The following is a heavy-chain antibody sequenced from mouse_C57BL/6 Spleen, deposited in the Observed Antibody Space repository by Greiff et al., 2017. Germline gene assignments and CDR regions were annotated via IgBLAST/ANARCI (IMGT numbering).Heavy chain of an antibody. V-gene: IGHV1-64*01. D-gene: IGHD2-3*01. CDR3: VYDDPTRGTWFAY. J-gene: IGHJ3*01. Sequence: QVQLQQPGAELVKPGASVKLSCKASGYTFTSYWMHWVKQRPGQGLEWIGMIHPNSGSTNYNEKFKSKATLTVDKSSSTAYMQLSSLTSEDSAVYYCVYDDPTRGTWFAYWGQGTLVTVSA. CDR2: IHPNSGST. CDR1: GYTFTSYW.